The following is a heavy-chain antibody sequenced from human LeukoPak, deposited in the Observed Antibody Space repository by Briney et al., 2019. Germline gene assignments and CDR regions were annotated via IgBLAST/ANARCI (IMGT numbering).Heavy chain of an antibody. D-gene: IGHD3-3*01. CDR3: AKDLYYDFL. Sequence: GESLKISCKGSGYSFTSYWIGWVRQAPGKGLEWVSAISGSGGSTYYADSVKGRFTISRDNSKNTLYLQMNSLRAEDTAVYYCAKDLYYDFLWGQGTLVTVSS. CDR2: ISGSGGST. CDR1: GYSFTSYW. V-gene: IGHV3-23*01. J-gene: IGHJ4*02.